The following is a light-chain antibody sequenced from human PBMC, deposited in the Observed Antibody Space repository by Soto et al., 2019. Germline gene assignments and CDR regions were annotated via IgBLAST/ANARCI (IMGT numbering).Light chain of an antibody. CDR2: EVN. CDR1: SSDVGGYKY. Sequence: QSVLTQPASVSGSPGQSITISCAGVSSDVGGYKYVSWYQQHPGKAPKLMIFEVNNRPSVVSSRFSGSESGNAASLTISDLQAEDEADYYWSLYASSRSLVFGGGTKLTVL. CDR3: SLYASSRSLV. V-gene: IGLV2-14*01. J-gene: IGLJ2*01.